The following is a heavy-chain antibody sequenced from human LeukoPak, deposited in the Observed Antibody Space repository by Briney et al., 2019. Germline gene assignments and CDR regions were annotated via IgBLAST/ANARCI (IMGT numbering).Heavy chain of an antibody. Sequence: PGASLRLSCVASGLTFTNHGFHWLRQAADKGLEWVAFVRNDGFDTYHSNSVKGRFNISRDDSKNTVYLQMNSLRAEDTALYYCARDRGKDYFGDWGQGTQVTVSS. CDR2: VRNDGFDT. CDR3: ARDRGKDYFGD. D-gene: IGHD4-23*01. J-gene: IGHJ4*02. CDR1: GLTFTNHG. V-gene: IGHV3-30*02.